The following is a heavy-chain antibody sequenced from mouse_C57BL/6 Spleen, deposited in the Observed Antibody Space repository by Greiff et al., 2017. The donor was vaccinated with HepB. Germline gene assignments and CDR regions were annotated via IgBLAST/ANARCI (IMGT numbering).Heavy chain of an antibody. D-gene: IGHD2-4*01. J-gene: IGHJ1*03. CDR2: IYPRSGNT. V-gene: IGHV1-81*01. CDR1: GYTFTSYG. Sequence: VKLQESGAELARPGASVKLSCKASGYTFTSYGISWVKQRTGQGLEWIGEIYPRSGNTYYNEKFKGKATLTADKSSSTAYMELRSLTSEDSAVYFCANDYDGYFDVWGTGTTVTVSS. CDR3: ANDYDGYFDV.